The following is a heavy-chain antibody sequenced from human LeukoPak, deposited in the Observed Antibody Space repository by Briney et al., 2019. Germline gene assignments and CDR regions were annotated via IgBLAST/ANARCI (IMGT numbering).Heavy chain of an antibody. CDR3: ARVDGSSSGWFNKEYFQH. CDR1: GYTFTGYY. CDR2: INPNSGGT. Sequence: ASVKVSCKASGYTFTGYYMHWVRQAPGQGLEWMGRINPNSGGTNYAQKFQGRVTMTSDTSISTAYMELSRLRSDDTAVYYCARVDGSSSGWFNKEYFQHWGQGTLVTVSS. J-gene: IGHJ1*01. V-gene: IGHV1-2*02. D-gene: IGHD6-19*01.